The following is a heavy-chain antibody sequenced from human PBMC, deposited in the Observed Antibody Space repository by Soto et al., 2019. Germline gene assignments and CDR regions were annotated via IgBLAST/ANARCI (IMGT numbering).Heavy chain of an antibody. CDR2: IYYSGST. CDR3: ARERGIAARPGYFDY. CDR1: GGSISSGGYY. V-gene: IGHV4-31*03. J-gene: IGHJ4*02. Sequence: QVQLQESGPGLVKPSQTLSLTCTVSGGSISSGGYYWSWIRQHPGKGLEWIGYIYYSGSTYYNLSLKSRVTISVDTSKNQFSLKLSSVTAADTAVYYCARERGIAARPGYFDYWGQGTLVTVSS. D-gene: IGHD6-6*01.